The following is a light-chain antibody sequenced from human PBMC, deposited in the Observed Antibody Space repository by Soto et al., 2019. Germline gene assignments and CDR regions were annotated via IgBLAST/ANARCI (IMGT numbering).Light chain of an antibody. Sequence: TLCVSPGESATLSCWASQTVSSNLAWYQQKPGQTPRLLIYGASGRATGIPDRFSGSGSGTDFTLTISRLEPEDFAVYYCQQYGSSGTFGQGTKVDIK. V-gene: IGKV3-20*01. CDR2: GAS. CDR3: QQYGSSGT. CDR1: QTVSSN. J-gene: IGKJ1*01.